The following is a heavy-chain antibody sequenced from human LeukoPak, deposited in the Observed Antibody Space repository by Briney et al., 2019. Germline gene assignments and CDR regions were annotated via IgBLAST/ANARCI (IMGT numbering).Heavy chain of an antibody. D-gene: IGHD2-2*01. CDR2: IHYSGTT. CDR3: ARDEGFCTSTSCQGSWFDP. CDR1: GGSFSGYY. V-gene: IGHV4-59*01. J-gene: IGHJ5*02. Sequence: SETLSLTCAVYGGSFSGYYWSWIRQPPGSRLEWIGYIHYSGTTNYNPSLKSRVTISMDTSNNQLSLKVNSVTAADTAVYYCARDEGFCTSTSCQGSWFDPWGQGTLVTVSS.